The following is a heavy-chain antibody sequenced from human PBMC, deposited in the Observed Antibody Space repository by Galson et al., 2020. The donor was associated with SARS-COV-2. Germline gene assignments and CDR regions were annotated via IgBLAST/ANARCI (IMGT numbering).Heavy chain of an antibody. Sequence: GESLKISCAASGFTFSDYYMTWIRQAPGKGLEWISHISTSGNYTKYADSVRGRFIISRDNAKKSLYLQMSSLRAEDTAVYYCARETWFGEVLTHYYFDSWGRGSLVTVSS. CDR1: GFTFSDYY. V-gene: IGHV3-11*06. J-gene: IGHJ4*02. CDR2: ISTSGNYT. D-gene: IGHD3-10*01. CDR3: ARETWFGEVLTHYYFDS.